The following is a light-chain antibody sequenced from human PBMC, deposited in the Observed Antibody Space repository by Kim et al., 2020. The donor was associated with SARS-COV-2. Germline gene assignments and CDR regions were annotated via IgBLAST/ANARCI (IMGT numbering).Light chain of an antibody. CDR2: KNN. Sequence: ELTQPPSASGTPGQRVTISCSGSSSNIGGNTVNWYQQLPGTAPKLLIYKNNQRPSGVPDRFSGSKSGTSASLAISGLQSEDEADYYCAAWEDSLVGRVFGGGTQMTVL. CDR1: SSNIGGNT. CDR3: AAWEDSLVGRV. V-gene: IGLV1-44*01. J-gene: IGLJ3*02.